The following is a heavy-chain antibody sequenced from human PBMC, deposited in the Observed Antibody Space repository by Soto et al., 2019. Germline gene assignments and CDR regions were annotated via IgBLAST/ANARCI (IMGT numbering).Heavy chain of an antibody. CDR2: ISSSSSYI. CDR1: GFTFSSYS. J-gene: IGHJ6*02. Sequence: GGSLRLSCAASGFTFSSYSMNWVRQAPGKGLEWVSSISSSSSYIYYADSVKGRFTISRDNAKNSLYLQMNSLRAEDTAVYYCARDKGYDYVWGSFLFHGMDVWGQGTTVTVSS. V-gene: IGHV3-21*01. D-gene: IGHD3-16*01. CDR3: ARDKGYDYVWGSFLFHGMDV.